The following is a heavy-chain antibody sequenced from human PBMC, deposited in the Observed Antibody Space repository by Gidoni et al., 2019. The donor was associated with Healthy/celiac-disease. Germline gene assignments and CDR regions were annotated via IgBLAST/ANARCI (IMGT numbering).Heavy chain of an antibody. D-gene: IGHD2-15*01. V-gene: IGHV3-53*02. J-gene: IGHJ4*02. CDR3: ARVDCSGGSCYPLY. Sequence: VETGGGLIQPGGSLRLSCAASGFTVSSNYMSWVRQAPGKGLEWVSVIYSGGSTYYAGSVKGRFTISRDNSKNTLYLQMNSLRAEDTAVYYCARVDCSGGSCYPLYWGQGTLVTVSS. CDR2: IYSGGST. CDR1: GFTVSSNY.